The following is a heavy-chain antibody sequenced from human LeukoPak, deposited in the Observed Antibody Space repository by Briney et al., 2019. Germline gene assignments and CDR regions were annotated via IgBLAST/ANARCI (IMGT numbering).Heavy chain of an antibody. Sequence: GGSLRLSCAASGFTFDDYGMSWVRQAPGKGLEWVSGINWNGGSTGYADSVKGRFTISRDNAKNSLYLQMNSLRAEDTAFYYCAKAGSLTDDIYCIGGSCYPGDPFDIWGQGIMVTVSS. J-gene: IGHJ3*02. CDR2: INWNGGST. CDR3: AKAGSLTDDIYCIGGSCYPGDPFDI. V-gene: IGHV3-20*04. D-gene: IGHD2-15*01. CDR1: GFTFDDYG.